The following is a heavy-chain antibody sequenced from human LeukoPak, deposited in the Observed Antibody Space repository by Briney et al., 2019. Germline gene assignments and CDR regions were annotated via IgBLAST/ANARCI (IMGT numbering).Heavy chain of an antibody. CDR1: GGTFSSYA. D-gene: IGHD2-2*01. Sequence: ASVKVSCKASGGTFSSYAISWVRQAPGQGLEWMGGVIPIFGTANCAQKFQGRVTITTDESTSTAYMELSSLRSEDTAVYYCARGSIVVVPAAKGGWFDPWGQGTLVTVSS. CDR3: ARGSIVVVPAAKGGWFDP. V-gene: IGHV1-69*05. CDR2: VIPIFGTA. J-gene: IGHJ5*02.